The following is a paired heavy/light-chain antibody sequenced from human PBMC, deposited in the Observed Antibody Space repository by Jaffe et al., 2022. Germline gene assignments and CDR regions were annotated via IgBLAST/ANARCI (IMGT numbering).Light chain of an antibody. J-gene: IGLJ1*01. CDR2: DVS. CDR1: SSDVGGYNY. Sequence: QSALTQPASVSGSPGQSITISCTGTSSDVGGYNYVSWYQQHPGKAPKLMIYDVSNRPSGVSNRFSGSKSGNTASLTISGLQAEDEADYYCSSYTSSSTPYVFGTGTKVTVL. V-gene: IGLV2-14*03. CDR3: SSYTSSSTPYV.
Heavy chain of an antibody. D-gene: IGHD2-2*01. V-gene: IGHV1-69*01. J-gene: IGHJ6*03. CDR3: ARGDIVVPAAPYYYYYMDV. CDR1: GGTFSSYA. Sequence: QVQLVQSGAEVKKPGSSVKVSCKASGGTFSSYAISWVRQAPGQGLEWMGGIIPIFGTANYAQKFQGRVTITADESTSTAYMELSSLRSEDTAVYYCARGDIVVPAAPYYYYYMDVWGKGTTVTVSS. CDR2: IIPIFGTA.